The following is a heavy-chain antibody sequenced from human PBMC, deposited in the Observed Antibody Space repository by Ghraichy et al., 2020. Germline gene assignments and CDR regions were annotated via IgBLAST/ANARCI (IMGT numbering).Heavy chain of an antibody. V-gene: IGHV6-1*01. D-gene: IGHD3-16*01. J-gene: IGHJ5*02. CDR1: GDSVSSNSAG. Sequence: SQTLSLTCTISGDSVSSNSAGWNWIRQSPSRGLEWLGRTYYRSKWYNYYALFVRGRITIKPDTSKNQFSLQLNSVAPEDTAVYYCARAIAHSKGDWFDPWGQGILVTVSS. CDR3: ARAIAHSKGDWFDP. CDR2: TYYRSKWYN.